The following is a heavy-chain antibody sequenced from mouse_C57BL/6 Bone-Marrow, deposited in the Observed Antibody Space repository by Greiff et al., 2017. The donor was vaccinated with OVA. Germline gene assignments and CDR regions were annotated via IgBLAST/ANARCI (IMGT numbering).Heavy chain of an antibody. CDR1: GYSITSGYY. V-gene: IGHV3-6*01. D-gene: IGHD2-5*01. J-gene: IGHJ2*01. Sequence: EVKLQESGPGLVKPSQSLSLTCSVTGYSITSGYYWNWIRQFPGNKLEWMGYISYDGSNNYNPSLKNRISITRDTSKNQFFLKLNSVTTEDTATYYCAREGFYSNYFIYVDYWGQGTTLTVAS. CDR2: ISYDGSN. CDR3: AREGFYSNYFIYVDY.